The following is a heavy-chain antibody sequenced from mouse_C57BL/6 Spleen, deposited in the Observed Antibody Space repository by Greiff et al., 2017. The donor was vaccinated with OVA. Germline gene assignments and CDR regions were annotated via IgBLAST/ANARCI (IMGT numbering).Heavy chain of an antibody. CDR2: ISSGSSTI. D-gene: IGHD1-1*01. CDR1: GFTFSDYG. V-gene: IGHV5-17*01. Sequence: EVQLVESGGGLVKPGGSLKLSCAASGFTFSDYGMHWVRQAPEKGLEWVAYISSGSSTIYYADTVKGRFTISRDNAKNTLFLQMTSLRSEDTAMYYCAANYYGSSYRAMDYWGQGTSVTVSS. CDR3: AANYYGSSYRAMDY. J-gene: IGHJ4*01.